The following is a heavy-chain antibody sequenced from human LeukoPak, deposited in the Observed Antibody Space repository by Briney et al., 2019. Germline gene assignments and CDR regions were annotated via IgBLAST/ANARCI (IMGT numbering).Heavy chain of an antibody. D-gene: IGHD1-1*01. CDR3: ARETSFSYFDY. Sequence: GGSLRLSCAASGFTVSSNYMTLVRQAPGRGLEWVSVIYSGGNTYYADSVKGRFSISRDNSKNTLYLQMNSLRAEDTAVYYCARETSFSYFDYWGQGTLVTVSS. CDR2: IYSGGNT. CDR1: GFTVSSNY. J-gene: IGHJ4*02. V-gene: IGHV3-53*01.